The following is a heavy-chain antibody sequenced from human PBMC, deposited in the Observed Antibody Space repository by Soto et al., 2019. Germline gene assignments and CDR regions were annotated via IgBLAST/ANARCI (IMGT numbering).Heavy chain of an antibody. CDR1: GYTFTDYH. CDR3: AREGGSETLQPSYNWFDT. D-gene: IGHD6-25*01. J-gene: IGHJ5*02. CDR2: INPNNVGA. V-gene: IGHV1-2*02. Sequence: QVQLVQSGAEVKKPGASVKVSCKASGYTFTDYHIHWVRQAPGQGLEFMGWINPNNVGAGSAQQFQGRVTVTRDTSITTVYMELSTLRSDDTAVYYCAREGGSETLQPSYNWFDTWGQGTLVTVSS.